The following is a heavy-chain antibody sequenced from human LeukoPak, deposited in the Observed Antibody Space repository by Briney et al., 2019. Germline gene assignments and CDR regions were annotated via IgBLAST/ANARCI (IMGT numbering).Heavy chain of an antibody. D-gene: IGHD2-8*01. CDR3: ARGYKWSEWCPPDY. CDR2: MNPNSGNT. V-gene: IGHV1-8*01. J-gene: IGHJ4*02. Sequence: GASVKVSCKASGYTFTSYDINWVRQATGQGLEWMGWMNPNSGNTGYAQKFQGRVTMTRNTSISTAYVELSSLRSEDTAVYYCARGYKWSEWCPPDYWGQGTLVTVSS. CDR1: GYTFTSYD.